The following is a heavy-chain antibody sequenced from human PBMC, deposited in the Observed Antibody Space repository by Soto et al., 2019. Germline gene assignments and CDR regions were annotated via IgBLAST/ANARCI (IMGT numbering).Heavy chain of an antibody. D-gene: IGHD6-13*01. CDR1: GFTVSSNY. CDR3: ARSALAAARFGAFDI. CDR2: IYSGGST. Sequence: EVQLVESGGGLVQPGGSLRLSCAASGFTVSSNYMSWVRQAPGKGLEWVSVIYSGGSTYYADSVKGRFTISRHNSKNTLYLQMNRLRAEDTAVYYCARSALAAARFGAFDIWGQGTMVTVSS. V-gene: IGHV3-53*04. J-gene: IGHJ3*02.